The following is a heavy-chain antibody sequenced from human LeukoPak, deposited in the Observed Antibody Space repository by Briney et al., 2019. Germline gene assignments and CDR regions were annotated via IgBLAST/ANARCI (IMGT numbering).Heavy chain of an antibody. CDR1: GGSFSGYY. J-gene: IGHJ3*02. V-gene: IGHV4-34*01. D-gene: IGHD1-1*01. Sequence: PSETLSLTCAVYGGSFSGYYWSWIRQPPGKGLEWIGEINHSGSTNYNPSLKSRVSISLDTSKNHFSLKLSSVTAADTAIYYCAREDDWTEAFDIWGQGTMVTVSS. CDR2: INHSGST. CDR3: AREDDWTEAFDI.